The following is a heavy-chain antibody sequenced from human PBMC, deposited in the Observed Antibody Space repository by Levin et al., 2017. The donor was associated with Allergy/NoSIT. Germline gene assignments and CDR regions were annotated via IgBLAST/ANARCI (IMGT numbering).Heavy chain of an antibody. CDR3: AREGGGPLGAFDI. CDR1: GFTFSSYG. V-gene: IGHV3-33*01. Sequence: SCAASGFTFSSYGMHWVRQAPGKGLEWVAVIWYDGSNKYYADSVKGRFTISRDNSKNTLYLQMNSLRAEDTAVYYCAREGGGPLGAFDIWGQGTMVTVSS. D-gene: IGHD3-16*01. J-gene: IGHJ3*02. CDR2: IWYDGSNK.